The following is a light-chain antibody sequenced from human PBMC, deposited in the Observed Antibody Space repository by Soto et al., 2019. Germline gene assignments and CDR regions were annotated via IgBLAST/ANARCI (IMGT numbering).Light chain of an antibody. CDR2: GAS. CDR1: QSVSSSY. CDR3: QQRSNWPPIT. Sequence: EIVLTQSPGTLSLSPGERATLSCRASQSVSSSYLAWYQQKPGQAPRLLIYGASSRATGIPDRFSGSGSGTDFTLTISSLEPEDFAVHYCQQRSNWPPITFGQGTRLEIK. J-gene: IGKJ5*01. V-gene: IGKV3D-20*02.